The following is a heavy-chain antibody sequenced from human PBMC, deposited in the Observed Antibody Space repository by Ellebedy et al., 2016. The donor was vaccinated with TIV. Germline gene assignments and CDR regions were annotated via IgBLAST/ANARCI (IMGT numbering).Heavy chain of an antibody. CDR3: TRARVYSNGWYYPDF. D-gene: IGHD6-19*01. Sequence: PGGSLRLSCAASGFTFGGHSMTWVRQAPGKGLEWISAVSSSSSAIFYADSVKGRFSISRDTARNSLYLQMNTLRDEDTAVYYCTRARVYSNGWYYPDFWGQGTLVAVSS. CDR2: VSSSSSAI. J-gene: IGHJ4*02. CDR1: GFTFGGHS. V-gene: IGHV3-48*02.